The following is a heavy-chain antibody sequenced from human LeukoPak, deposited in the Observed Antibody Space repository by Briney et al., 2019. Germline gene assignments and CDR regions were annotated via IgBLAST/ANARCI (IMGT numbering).Heavy chain of an antibody. CDR3: ASGNSPPMFGLDV. CDR1: GGSISHYY. D-gene: IGHD4-23*01. CDR2: MEYSGST. J-gene: IGHJ6*02. Sequence: SETLSLTCTVSGGSISHYYWNWIRQTPGKGLEWIGYMEYSGSTDYNPSLKDRVTISADTSKNQFSLKINSVTAADTAVYYCASGNSPPMFGLDVWGHGTTVIVSS. V-gene: IGHV4-59*01.